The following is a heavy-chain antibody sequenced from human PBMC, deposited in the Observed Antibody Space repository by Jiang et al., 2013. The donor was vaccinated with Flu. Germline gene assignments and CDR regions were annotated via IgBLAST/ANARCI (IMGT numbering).Heavy chain of an antibody. V-gene: IGHV6-1*01. D-gene: IGHD1-14*01. J-gene: IGHJ4*02. Sequence: SGDRVTSNSCCFGIGSGSPHREAFEWLGRTYFRSRWINDYAESVKSRITVNADTSKNQFSLHLNSVIPEDTAVYFCARVSPTATGFEFWGQGTLVTVSS. CDR2: TYFRSRWIN. CDR1: GDRVTSNSCC. CDR3: ARVSPTATGFEF.